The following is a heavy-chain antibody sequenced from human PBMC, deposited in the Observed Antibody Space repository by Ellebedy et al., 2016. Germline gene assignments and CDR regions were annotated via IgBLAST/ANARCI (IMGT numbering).Heavy chain of an antibody. CDR2: FDPEDGET. V-gene: IGHV1-24*01. Sequence: ASVKVSXKVSGYTLTELSMHWVRQAPGKGLEWMGGFDPEDGETIYAQKFQGRVTMTEDTSTDTAYMELSSLRSEDTAVYYCARDKGRFGELLVRVNWFDPWGQGTLVTVSS. D-gene: IGHD3-10*01. CDR3: ARDKGRFGELLVRVNWFDP. CDR1: GYTLTELS. J-gene: IGHJ5*02.